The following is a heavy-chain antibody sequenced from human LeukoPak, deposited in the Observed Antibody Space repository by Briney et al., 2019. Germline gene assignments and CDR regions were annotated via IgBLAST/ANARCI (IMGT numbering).Heavy chain of an antibody. CDR1: EFAFSTYN. V-gene: IGHV3-48*02. Sequence: GGSLRPSCAASEFAFSTYNMNWVRQAPGKGLELVSYISTGSSTTYYADSVKGRFTISRDNVENSLYLQMNSLRDEDTAVYYCARVAAGYSVNYFDYWGQGTLVTVSS. CDR3: ARVAAGYSVNYFDY. J-gene: IGHJ4*02. D-gene: IGHD4-23*01. CDR2: ISTGSSTT.